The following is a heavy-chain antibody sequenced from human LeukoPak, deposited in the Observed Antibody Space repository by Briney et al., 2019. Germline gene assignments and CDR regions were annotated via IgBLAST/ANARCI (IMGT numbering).Heavy chain of an antibody. J-gene: IGHJ6*02. CDR1: GFRFSDYA. CDR2: IIGSSGDT. D-gene: IGHD2-15*01. V-gene: IGHV3-23*01. CDR3: ARNAGCDTGSCSMRYYYYYGMDV. Sequence: PGGSLRLSCAASGFRFSDYAMNWVRQAPGKGLEWVSLIIGSSGDTFYADSVKGRFTISRDNARNSLYLEMNSLRADDTAIYYCARNAGCDTGSCSMRYYYYYGMDVWGQGTTVTVSS.